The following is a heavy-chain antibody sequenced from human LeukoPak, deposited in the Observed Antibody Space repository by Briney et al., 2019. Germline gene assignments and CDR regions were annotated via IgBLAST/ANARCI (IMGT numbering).Heavy chain of an antibody. Sequence: GGSLRLSCRASGFTFTTYSMNWLRQAPGKGLEWVSVIRAEGDPTYYADSVKGRFTISRDNSKNTLYLQMNSLRAEDTAVYYCAKVLQGSSAYFDYWGQGTLVTVSS. J-gene: IGHJ4*02. CDR1: GFTFTTYS. D-gene: IGHD6-25*01. CDR2: IRAEGDPT. V-gene: IGHV3-23*01. CDR3: AKVLQGSSAYFDY.